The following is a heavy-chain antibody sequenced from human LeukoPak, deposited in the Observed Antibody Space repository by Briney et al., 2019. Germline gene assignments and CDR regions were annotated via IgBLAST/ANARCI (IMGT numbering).Heavy chain of an antibody. CDR3: ARDISGYLGGDAFDI. CDR1: GYTFTSYA. CDR2: IIPIFGTA. Sequence: SVKVSCKASGYTFTSYAISWVRQAPGQGLEWMGGIIPIFGTANYAQKFQGRVTITADESTSTAYMELSSLRSEDTAVYYCARDISGYLGGDAFDIWGQGTMVTVSS. D-gene: IGHD5-12*01. J-gene: IGHJ3*02. V-gene: IGHV1-69*13.